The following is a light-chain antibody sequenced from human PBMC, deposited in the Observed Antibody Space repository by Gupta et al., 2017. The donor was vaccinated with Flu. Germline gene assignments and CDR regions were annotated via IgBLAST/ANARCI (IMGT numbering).Light chain of an antibody. CDR1: SSNIGSNT. J-gene: IGLJ3*02. CDR2: SNN. CDR3: AAWDDSLNGLWV. Sequence: QSVLTQPPSASGTPGQRVTISCSGSSSNIGSNTVSWYQQLQGTAPKLLIYSNNQRPSGVPDRFSGSKSGTSASLAISGLQSEDEADYYCAAWDDSLNGLWVFGGGTKLTVL. V-gene: IGLV1-44*01.